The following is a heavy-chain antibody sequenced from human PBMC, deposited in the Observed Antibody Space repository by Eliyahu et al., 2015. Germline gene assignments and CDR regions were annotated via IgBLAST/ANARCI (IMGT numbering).Heavy chain of an antibody. V-gene: IGHV1-18*01. J-gene: IGHJ6*03. CDR1: GYTFTSYG. CDR2: ISAYNGNT. Sequence: QVQLVQSGAEVKKPGASVKVSCKASGYTFTSYGISWVRQAPGQGLEWMGWISAYNGNTNYAQKLQGRVTMTTDTSTSTAYMELRSLRSDDTAVYYCARSSSGWYRPLYPHYYYMDVWGKGTTVTVSS. CDR3: ARSSSGWYRPLYPHYYYMDV. D-gene: IGHD6-19*01.